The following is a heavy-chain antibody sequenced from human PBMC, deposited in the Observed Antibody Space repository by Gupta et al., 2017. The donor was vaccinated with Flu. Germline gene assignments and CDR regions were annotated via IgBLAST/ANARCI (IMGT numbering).Heavy chain of an antibody. CDR2: IIPIFGTA. J-gene: IGHJ6*02. V-gene: IGHV1-69*01. CDR1: GGTFSSYA. Sequence: QVQLVQSGAEVKKPGSSVKVSCKASGGTFSSYAISWVRQAPGQGLEWMGGIIPIFGTANYAQKFQGRVTITADESTSTAYMELSSLRSEDTAVYYCARNLRVVPAAMVYYYYYGMDVWGQGTTVTVSS. D-gene: IGHD2-2*01. CDR3: ARNLRVVPAAMVYYYYYGMDV.